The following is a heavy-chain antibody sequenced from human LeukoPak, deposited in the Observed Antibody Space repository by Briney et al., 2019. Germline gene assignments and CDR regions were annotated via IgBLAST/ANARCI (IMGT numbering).Heavy chain of an antibody. J-gene: IGHJ3*02. CDR1: GGSISSGGYS. V-gene: IGHV4-30-2*01. CDR3: ARARGYDSSGYYVPAFDI. D-gene: IGHD3-22*01. Sequence: SETLSLTCAVSGGSISSGGYSWSWIRQPPGKGLEWIGYIYHSGSTYYNPSLKSRVTILVDRSKNQFSLKLSSVTAADTAVYYCARARGYDSSGYYVPAFDIWGQGTMVTVSS. CDR2: IYHSGST.